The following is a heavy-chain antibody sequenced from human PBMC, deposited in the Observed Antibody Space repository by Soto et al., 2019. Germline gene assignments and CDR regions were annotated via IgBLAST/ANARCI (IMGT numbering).Heavy chain of an antibody. CDR3: GRDQSGSGYYVDWIDP. CDR1: GGTFSSYA. J-gene: IGHJ5*02. D-gene: IGHD5-12*01. CDR2: IIPIFGIA. V-gene: IGHV1-69*13. Sequence: SVKVSCKASGGTFSSYAISWVRQAPGQGLEWMGGIIPIFGIANYAQKFQGRVTITADESTSTAYMELTSLTSEDTAVYYCGRDQSGSGYYVDWIDPWGQGTLVTVSS.